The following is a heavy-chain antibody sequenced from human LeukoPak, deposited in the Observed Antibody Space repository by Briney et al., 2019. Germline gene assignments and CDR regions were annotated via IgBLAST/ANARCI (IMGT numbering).Heavy chain of an antibody. D-gene: IGHD1-20*01. V-gene: IGHV4-34*01. Sequence: SETLSLTCAVYGGSFSGYYWSWIRQPPGKGLEWIGEINHSGSTNYNPSLKSRVTISVDTSKNQFSLKLSSVTAADTAVYYCARTNRYSWNLGYWGQGTLVTVSS. CDR3: ARTNRYSWNLGY. CDR1: GGSFSGYY. J-gene: IGHJ4*02. CDR2: INHSGST.